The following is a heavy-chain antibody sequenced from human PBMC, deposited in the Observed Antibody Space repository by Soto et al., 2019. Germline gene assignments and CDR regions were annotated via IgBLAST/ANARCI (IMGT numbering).Heavy chain of an antibody. CDR3: VRDYYYDSSGYYYRGYYYYGMDV. CDR1: GGSVSSGSYY. J-gene: IGHJ6*02. Sequence: QVQLQESGPGLVKPSETLSLTCTVSGGSVSSGSYYWSWIRQPPGKGLEWIGYIYYSGSTNYNPSLTSRVTISVDTSKNQFSLKLSSVTAADTAVYYCVRDYYYDSSGYYYRGYYYYGMDVWGQGTTVTVSS. D-gene: IGHD3-22*01. V-gene: IGHV4-61*01. CDR2: IYYSGST.